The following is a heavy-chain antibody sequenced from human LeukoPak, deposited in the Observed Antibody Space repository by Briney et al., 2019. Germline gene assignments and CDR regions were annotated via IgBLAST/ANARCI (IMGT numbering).Heavy chain of an antibody. CDR1: GFMFSSYA. Sequence: GGSLRLSCAASGFMFSSYAVHWVRQAPGKGLEWVSLISYDGSNKYYADSVKGRFTISRDNSKNTLYLQMNSLRPEDTAVYYCARAGYSAYGMDVWGQGTTVTVSS. CDR3: ARAGYSAYGMDV. CDR2: ISYDGSNK. D-gene: IGHD5-12*01. J-gene: IGHJ6*02. V-gene: IGHV3-30-3*01.